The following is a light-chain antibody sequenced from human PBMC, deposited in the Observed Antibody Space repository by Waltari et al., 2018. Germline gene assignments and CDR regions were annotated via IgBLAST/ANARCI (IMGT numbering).Light chain of an antibody. Sequence: ERVMTQSPATLSVSPGERATLPCRASQSVSSNLAWYKQKFGQAPRLLIYGASTRATGIPARFSGSGSGTEFTLTISSLQSEDFAVYYCQQYDYWPTFGQGTKVEIK. CDR1: QSVSSN. CDR2: GAS. CDR3: QQYDYWPT. J-gene: IGKJ1*01. V-gene: IGKV3-15*01.